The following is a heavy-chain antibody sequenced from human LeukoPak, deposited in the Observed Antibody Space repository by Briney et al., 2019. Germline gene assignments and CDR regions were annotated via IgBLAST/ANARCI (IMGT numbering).Heavy chain of an antibody. Sequence: ASVKVSCKASGYTFTNSYLHCVRQAPGQGLEWMGIISPSGGSTTYAQKFQGRVTMTRDTSTSTVYMELSSLRSEDTAVYYCARGGYRSSRDAFDIWGQGTMVTVSS. J-gene: IGHJ3*02. CDR2: ISPSGGST. CDR3: ARGGYRSSRDAFDI. D-gene: IGHD6-25*01. V-gene: IGHV1-46*01. CDR1: GYTFTNSY.